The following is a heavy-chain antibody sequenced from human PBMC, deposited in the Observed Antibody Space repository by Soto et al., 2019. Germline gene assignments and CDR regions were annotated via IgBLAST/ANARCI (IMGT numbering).Heavy chain of an antibody. J-gene: IGHJ4*02. CDR3: ARPYCSGGICYYYFDF. Sequence: PGGSLRLSCAAAGFTFSVYAMHWVRQAPGKGLEWVAVIYYDGSNIYYGGSVKGRFTISRDNSKNTLYLQMNSLRAEDTAVYYCARPYCSGGICYYYFDFWGQGTLVTVSS. D-gene: IGHD2-15*01. V-gene: IGHV3-33*01. CDR2: IYYDGSNI. CDR1: GFTFSVYA.